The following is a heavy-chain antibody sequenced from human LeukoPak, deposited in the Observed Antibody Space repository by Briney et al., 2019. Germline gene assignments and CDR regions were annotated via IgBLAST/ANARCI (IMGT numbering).Heavy chain of an antibody. CDR1: GYTFTSYY. J-gene: IGHJ4*02. V-gene: IGHV1-2*02. CDR2: INPNSGGT. D-gene: IGHD3-16*01. CDR3: ARARSFLLWGVGYY. Sequence: ASVKVSCKASGYTFTSYYMHWVRQAPGQGLEWMGWINPNSGGTNYAQKFQGRVTMTRDTSISTAYMELSRLRSDDTAVYYCARARSFLLWGVGYYWGQGTLVTVSS.